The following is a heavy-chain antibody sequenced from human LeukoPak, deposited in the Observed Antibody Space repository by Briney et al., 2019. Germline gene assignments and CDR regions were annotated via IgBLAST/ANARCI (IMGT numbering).Heavy chain of an antibody. CDR1: GGSISSGSYY. CDR2: IYTSGST. Sequence: SETLSLTCTVSGGSISSGSYYWSWIRQPAGKGLEWIGRIYTSGSTNYNPSLKSRVTISVDTFKNQFSLKLSSVTAADTAVYYCARPQARFGGYFDLWGRGTLVTVSS. D-gene: IGHD3-10*01. J-gene: IGHJ2*01. CDR3: ARPQARFGGYFDL. V-gene: IGHV4-61*02.